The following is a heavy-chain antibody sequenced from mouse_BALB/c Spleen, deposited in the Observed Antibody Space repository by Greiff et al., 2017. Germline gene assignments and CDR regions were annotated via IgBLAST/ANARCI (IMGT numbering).Heavy chain of an antibody. Sequence: EVMLVESGGGLVQPGGSRKLSCAASGFTFSSFGMHWVRQAPEKGLEWVAYISSGSSTIYYADTVKGRFTISRDNPKNTLFLQMTSLRSEDTAMYYCAMYYFDYWGQGTTLTVSS. V-gene: IGHV5-17*02. CDR2: ISSGSSTI. CDR1: GFTFSSFG. CDR3: AMYYFDY. J-gene: IGHJ2*01.